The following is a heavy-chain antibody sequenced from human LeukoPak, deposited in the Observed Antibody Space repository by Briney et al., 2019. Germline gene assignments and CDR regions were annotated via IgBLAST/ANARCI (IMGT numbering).Heavy chain of an antibody. Sequence: SETLSLTCTVSGGSISSYYWSWIRQPPGKGLEWIGYIYYSGSTNYNPSLKSRVTISVDTSKNQFSLKLSSVTAADTAVYYCAGHAPKYDYVWGSYRPVYSDYWGQGTLVTVSS. CDR1: GGSISSYY. CDR3: AGHAPKYDYVWGSYRPVYSDY. V-gene: IGHV4-59*08. D-gene: IGHD3-16*02. CDR2: IYYSGST. J-gene: IGHJ4*02.